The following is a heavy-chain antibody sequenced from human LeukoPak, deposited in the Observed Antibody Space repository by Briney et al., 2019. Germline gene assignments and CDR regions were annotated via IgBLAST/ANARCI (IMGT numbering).Heavy chain of an antibody. CDR1: GFTFSSYA. CDR3: ARAGYNWNYVET. J-gene: IGHJ4*02. D-gene: IGHD1-20*01. CDR2: ISGSGGST. V-gene: IGHV3-23*01. Sequence: GGSLRLSCVASGFTFSSYAMSWVRQAPGKGLEWVSAISGSGGSTHYADSVKGRFTISRDNSKNTLSLQMNSLRAEDTAVYYCARAGYNWNYVETWGQGTLVTVSS.